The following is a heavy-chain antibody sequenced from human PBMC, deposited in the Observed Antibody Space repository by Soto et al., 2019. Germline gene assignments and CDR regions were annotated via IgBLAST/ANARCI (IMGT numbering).Heavy chain of an antibody. D-gene: IGHD3-3*01. CDR1: GGSISSSSYY. J-gene: IGHJ5*02. V-gene: IGHV4-39*01. CDR3: ASRLRFLEWLNWFDP. Sequence: SETLSLTCTVSGGSISSSSYYWGWIRQPPGKGLEWIGSIYYSGSTYYNPSLKSRVTISADTSKNQFSLKLSSVTAADTAVYYCASRLRFLEWLNWFDPWGQGTLVTVSS. CDR2: IYYSGST.